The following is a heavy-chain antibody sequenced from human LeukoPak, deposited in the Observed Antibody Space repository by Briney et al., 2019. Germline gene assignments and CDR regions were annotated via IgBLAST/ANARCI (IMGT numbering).Heavy chain of an antibody. CDR3: ARDRGISGYYFDY. D-gene: IGHD3-22*01. CDR2: INPSGGTT. CDR1: GYTFTSYY. Sequence: ASVTVSCKASGYTFTSYYLHWVRQAPGQGLEWMGVINPSGGTTIYAEKFQGRLTMTRDTSTSTLSVELSSLRSADTAVYFCARDRGISGYYFDYWGQGTLVTVSS. V-gene: IGHV1-46*01. J-gene: IGHJ4*02.